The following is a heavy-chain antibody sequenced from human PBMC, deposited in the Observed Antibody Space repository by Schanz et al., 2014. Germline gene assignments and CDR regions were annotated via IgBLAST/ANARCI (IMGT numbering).Heavy chain of an antibody. Sequence: QVQLLQSGAEVKKPGASMKVSCKASGYTFTTYYMLWVRQAPGQGLEWMGIINPSGGSTRYGQKFQGRITVTRDTSTSTVYLEVSSLRSDDTAVYYCGRGFSRSYIDFWGQGTLIAVSS. CDR3: GRGFSRSYIDF. D-gene: IGHD6-6*01. CDR1: GYTFTTYY. CDR2: INPSGGST. J-gene: IGHJ4*02. V-gene: IGHV1-46*03.